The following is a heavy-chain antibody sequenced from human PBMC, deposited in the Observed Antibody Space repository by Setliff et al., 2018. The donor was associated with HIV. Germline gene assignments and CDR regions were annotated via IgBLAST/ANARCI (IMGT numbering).Heavy chain of an antibody. J-gene: IGHJ4*02. CDR3: ARLGDSGYDFRGYFDY. V-gene: IGHV4-39*01. D-gene: IGHD5-12*01. CDR2: VYYSGGT. CDR1: GGFVSDTSYY. Sequence: SETLSLTCTVSGGFVSDTSYYWGWIRQPPGKGLEWLANVYYSGGTYYNPSLNSRVTISVDTSRNQFSLKLTSVTAADTALYFCARLGDSGYDFRGYFDYWGQGKLVTVSS.